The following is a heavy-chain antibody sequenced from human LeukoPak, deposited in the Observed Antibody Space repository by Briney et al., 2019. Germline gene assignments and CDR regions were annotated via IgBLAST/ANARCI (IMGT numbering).Heavy chain of an antibody. Sequence: GGSLRLSCVASGFPFSSYWMHWVRHAPGQGLVWVSHIDGDGRITNYGDSVKGRFTISRDNAKNILYLQMNSLRAEDTAVYYCARDSPRTGPWGQGILVTVSS. V-gene: IGHV3-74*01. J-gene: IGHJ5*02. CDR3: ARDSPRTGP. CDR1: GFPFSSYW. CDR2: IDGDGRIT. D-gene: IGHD1-1*01.